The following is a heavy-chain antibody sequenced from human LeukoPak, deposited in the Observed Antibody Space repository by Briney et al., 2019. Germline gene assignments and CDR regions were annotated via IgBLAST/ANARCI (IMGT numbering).Heavy chain of an antibody. V-gene: IGHV4-59*06. D-gene: IGHD2-2*01. J-gene: IGHJ4*02. Sequence: PSETLSLTCTVSGGSISSYYWSWIRQHPGKGLEWIGYIYYSGSTYYNPSLKSRVTISVDTSKNQFSLKLSSVTAADAAVYYCARDRRYCSSASCYFIDYWGQGTLVTVSS. CDR2: IYYSGST. CDR3: ARDRRYCSSASCYFIDY. CDR1: GGSISSYY.